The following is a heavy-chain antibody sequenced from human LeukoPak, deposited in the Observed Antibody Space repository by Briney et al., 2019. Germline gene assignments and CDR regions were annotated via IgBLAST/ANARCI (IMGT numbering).Heavy chain of an antibody. J-gene: IGHJ1*01. CDR3: ARLWGGLTMSRFLDS. V-gene: IGHV3-11*01. CDR1: GFTFNDYF. CDR2: IGRDGTAI. Sequence: GGSLRLSCIASGFTFNDYFMGWIRQAPGKGLEWVSYIGRDGTAIYYADSAKGRFTISRDNTEKSLYLHMNSLRADDSAVYFCARLWGGLTMSRFLDSWGQGTPVTVSS. D-gene: IGHD3-16*01.